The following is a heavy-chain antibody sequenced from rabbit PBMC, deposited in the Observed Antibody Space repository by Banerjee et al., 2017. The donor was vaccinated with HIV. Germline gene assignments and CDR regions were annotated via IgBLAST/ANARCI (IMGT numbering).Heavy chain of an antibody. V-gene: IGHV1S40*01. CDR2: IYTGDGNT. CDR1: GFSFNNRYV. CDR3: ARSYGSSSGFGL. D-gene: IGHD1-1*01. J-gene: IGHJ4*01. Sequence: QSLEESGGDLVKPGASLTLTCTASGFSFNNRYVMCWVRQAPGKGLEWIGCIYTGDGNTYYASWATGRFTISKTSSTTVTLQMTSLTAADTATYFCARSYGSSSGFGLWGPGTLVTVS.